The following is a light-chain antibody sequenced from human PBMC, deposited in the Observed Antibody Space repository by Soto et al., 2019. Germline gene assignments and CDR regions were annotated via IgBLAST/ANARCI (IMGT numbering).Light chain of an antibody. CDR3: QQYNSYWT. CDR2: KAS. J-gene: IGKJ1*01. Sequence: DFQMTQSPSTLSASVGDRATITCRASQSISSWLAWYQQKPGKAPKLLIYKASSLESGVPSRFSGSGSGTEFTLTISSLQPDDFATYYCQQYNSYWTFGQGTKVDI. V-gene: IGKV1-5*03. CDR1: QSISSW.